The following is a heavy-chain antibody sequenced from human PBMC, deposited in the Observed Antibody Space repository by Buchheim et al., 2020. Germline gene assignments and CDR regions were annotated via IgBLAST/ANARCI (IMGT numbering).Heavy chain of an antibody. D-gene: IGHD6-13*01. CDR2: ISYDGSNK. J-gene: IGHJ4*02. V-gene: IGHV3-30*01. CDR3: ARDQWGYSSLDY. CDR1: GFTFSSYA. Sequence: QVQLVESGGGVVQPGRSLRLSCAASGFTFSSYAMHWVRQAPGKGLEWVAVISYDGSNKYYADSVKGRFTISRDNSKNTLYLQMNSLRAEDTAVYYCARDQWGYSSLDYWGQGTL.